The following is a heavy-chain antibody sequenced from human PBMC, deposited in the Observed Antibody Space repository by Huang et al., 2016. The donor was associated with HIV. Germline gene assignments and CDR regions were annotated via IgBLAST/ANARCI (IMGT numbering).Heavy chain of an antibody. D-gene: IGHD3-16*02. CDR1: GYTFTNYP. J-gene: IGHJ6*03. V-gene: IGHV7-4-1*02. Sequence: QVQLVQSGSQLKKPGASVKVSCKASGYTFTNYPMTWVRQAPGQGLGWMGRINIKTVKPTYAQGCTGRFVFSLDTSVRTAYLEIRSLKAEDTAVYYCARVAMITFGGAIAEEPMDVWGKGTTVTVSS. CDR2: INIKTVKP. CDR3: ARVAMITFGGAIAEEPMDV.